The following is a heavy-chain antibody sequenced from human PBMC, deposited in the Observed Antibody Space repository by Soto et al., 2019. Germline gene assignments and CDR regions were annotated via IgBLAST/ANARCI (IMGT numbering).Heavy chain of an antibody. CDR2: VGGSGENT. CDR1: GFTFSSYA. J-gene: IGHJ4*02. CDR3: VKPGGSGSG. D-gene: IGHD6-19*01. Sequence: HPGGSLRLSCAASGFTFSSYAISWVRQAPGKGLERVSGVGGSGENTYYADSVKGRFTISRDNSKKTVYLQMTSLRVEDTAIYFCVKPGGSGSGWGQGTLVTVSS. V-gene: IGHV3-23*01.